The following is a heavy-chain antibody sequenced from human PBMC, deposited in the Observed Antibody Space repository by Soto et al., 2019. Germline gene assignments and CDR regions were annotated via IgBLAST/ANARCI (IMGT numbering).Heavy chain of an antibody. D-gene: IGHD2-2*01. V-gene: IGHV1-69*01. CDR1: GGTFSSYA. CDR2: IIPIFGTA. CDR3: ARAVVVPAANYYYYGMDV. J-gene: IGHJ6*02. Sequence: QVQLVQSGAEVKKPGSSVKVSCKASGGTFSSYAISWVRQATGQGLEWMGGIIPIFGTANYAQKFQGRVTITADESTSTAYMELSSLRSEDTAVYYCARAVVVPAANYYYYGMDVWGQGTTVTVSS.